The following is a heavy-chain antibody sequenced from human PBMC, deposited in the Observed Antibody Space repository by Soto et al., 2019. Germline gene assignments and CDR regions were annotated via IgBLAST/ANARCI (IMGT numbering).Heavy chain of an antibody. CDR1: GFTFSSYG. D-gene: IGHD4-17*01. J-gene: IGHJ4*02. CDR3: ALDFDGV. Sequence: QVQLVESGGGVVQPGRSLRLACAAPGFTFSSYGMHWVRPAPGKGLEWVAVISYDGSNKYYADSVEGRFTISRDNSKDTLSLQMNSLIAEDPAVDYCALDFDGVWGQGTLVTVS. CDR2: ISYDGSNK. V-gene: IGHV3-30*03.